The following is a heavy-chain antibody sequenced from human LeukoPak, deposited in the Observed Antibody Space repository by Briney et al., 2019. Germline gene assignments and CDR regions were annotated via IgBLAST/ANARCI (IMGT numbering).Heavy chain of an antibody. J-gene: IGHJ3*02. V-gene: IGHV4-39*07. CDR2: IYYSGST. CDR1: GGSISGSSSY. Sequence: SETLSLTCSVSGGSISGSSSYWGWIRQPPGKGLEWIGSIYYSGSTYDNPALKSRVTISVDTSKNQFSLKLSSVTPEDTGVYYCATFTSSPDSFDIWGQGTMVTVSS. CDR3: ATFTSSPDSFDI. D-gene: IGHD2-2*01.